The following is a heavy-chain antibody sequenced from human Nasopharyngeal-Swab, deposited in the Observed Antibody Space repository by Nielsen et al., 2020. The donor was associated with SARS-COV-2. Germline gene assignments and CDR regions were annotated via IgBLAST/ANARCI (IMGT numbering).Heavy chain of an antibody. CDR2: IYYSGST. D-gene: IGHD3-9*01. J-gene: IGHJ6*03. CDR3: ARDLGGYDILTGYYHYYYYMDV. Sequence: RQAPGKGLEWIGYIYYSGSTNYNPSLKSRVTISVDTSKNQFSLKLSSVTAADTAVCYCARDLGGYDILTGYYHYYYYMDVWGKGTTVTVSS. V-gene: IGHV4-59*01.